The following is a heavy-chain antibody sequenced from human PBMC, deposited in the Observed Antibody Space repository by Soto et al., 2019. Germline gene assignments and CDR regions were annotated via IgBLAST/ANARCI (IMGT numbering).Heavy chain of an antibody. Sequence: GGSLRLSCAASGFTFSSYAMSWVRQAPGKGLEWVSAISGSGGSTYYADSVKGRFTISRDNSKNTLYLQMNSLRAEDTAVYYCAKDSMVRGVTQLDYWGQGTLVTAPQ. CDR2: ISGSGGST. CDR1: GFTFSSYA. CDR3: AKDSMVRGVTQLDY. V-gene: IGHV3-23*01. J-gene: IGHJ4*02. D-gene: IGHD3-10*01.